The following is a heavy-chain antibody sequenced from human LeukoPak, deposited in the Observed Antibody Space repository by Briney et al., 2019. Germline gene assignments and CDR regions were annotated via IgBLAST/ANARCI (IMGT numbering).Heavy chain of an antibody. V-gene: IGHV3-48*01. CDR2: ISSSSSTI. Sequence: PGGSLRLSCAASGFTFSSYSMNWVRQAPGKGLEGVSYISSSSSTIYYADSVKGRFTISRDNAKNSLYLQMNSLRAEDTAVYYCARRSGLDYWGQGTLVTVSS. CDR3: ARRSGLDY. CDR1: GFTFSSYS. J-gene: IGHJ4*02.